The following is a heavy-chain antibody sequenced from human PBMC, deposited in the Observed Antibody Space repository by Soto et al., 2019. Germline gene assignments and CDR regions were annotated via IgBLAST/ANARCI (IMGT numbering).Heavy chain of an antibody. CDR2: LNGGADRP. Sequence: GGSLRLSCTASGFTFINYAMSWVRQAPGRGLEWVSSLNGGADRPHYADSVKGRFTISRDNSKNTLYLQMTSLSADDTAVYYCAKDPGNARYFTSWGQGTLVTVSS. CDR1: GFTFINYA. CDR3: AKDPGNARYFTS. D-gene: IGHD1-1*01. J-gene: IGHJ4*02. V-gene: IGHV3-23*01.